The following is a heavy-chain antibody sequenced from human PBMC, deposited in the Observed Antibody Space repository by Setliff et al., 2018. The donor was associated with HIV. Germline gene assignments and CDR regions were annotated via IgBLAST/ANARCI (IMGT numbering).Heavy chain of an antibody. D-gene: IGHD6-19*01. CDR2: IYYSGST. CDR1: GDSVSSRSYY. Sequence: SETLSLTCTVSGDSVSSRSYYWSWIRQPPGKGLEWIGYIYYSGSTNYNPSLKSRVTISVDTSKNQFSLKLNSVTAADTAVYYCAKDIPGPAINSGRIKNWFDPWGEGTLVTVSS. CDR3: AKDIPGPAINSGRIKNWFDP. J-gene: IGHJ5*02. V-gene: IGHV4-61*01.